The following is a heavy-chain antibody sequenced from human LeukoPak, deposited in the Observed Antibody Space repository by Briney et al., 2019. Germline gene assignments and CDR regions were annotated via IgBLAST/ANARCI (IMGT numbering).Heavy chain of an antibody. V-gene: IGHV3-9*01. D-gene: IGHD3-22*01. CDR2: ITWNSDTI. J-gene: IGHJ4*02. CDR3: AKDSYYDSSGYYGLDFDY. CDR1: GFTFDDYA. Sequence: GGSLRLSCAASGFTFDDYAMYWGRQAPGKGLEWVSGITWNSDTIAYADSVKGRFTISRDNAKNSLYLQMNSLRAEDTALYYCAKDSYYDSSGYYGLDFDYWGQGTQVTVSS.